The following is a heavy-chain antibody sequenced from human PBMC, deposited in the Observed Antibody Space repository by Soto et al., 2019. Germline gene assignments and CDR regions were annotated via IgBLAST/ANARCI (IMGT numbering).Heavy chain of an antibody. V-gene: IGHV4-34*01. CDR3: ARGTLGRRLGVRAAIVYHYYGMDV. Sequence: PSETLSLTCAVHGASFSGSYWTWIRQPPGKGLEWIGEINPSGITNYNPSLKSQVTISVDTSKSHSALKLRSLTAADTAVYYCARGTLGRRLGVRAAIVYHYYGMDVWGQGTTVTDSS. J-gene: IGHJ6*02. D-gene: IGHD2-2*01. CDR2: INPSGIT. CDR1: GASFSGSY.